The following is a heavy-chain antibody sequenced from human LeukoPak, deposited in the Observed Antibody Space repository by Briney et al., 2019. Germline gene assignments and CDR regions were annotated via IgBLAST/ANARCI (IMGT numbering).Heavy chain of an antibody. CDR2: ISGSGGST. Sequence: PGGSLRVSCAASGFTFSSYAMSWVRQAPGKGVEWVSAISGSGGSTYYADSVKGRFTISRDNSKNTLYLQMNSLRAEDTAVYYCAKTISGHYYDSSGYYQSKYFQHWGQGTLVTVSS. CDR3: AKTISGHYYDSSGYYQSKYFQH. V-gene: IGHV3-23*01. CDR1: GFTFSSYA. J-gene: IGHJ1*01. D-gene: IGHD3-22*01.